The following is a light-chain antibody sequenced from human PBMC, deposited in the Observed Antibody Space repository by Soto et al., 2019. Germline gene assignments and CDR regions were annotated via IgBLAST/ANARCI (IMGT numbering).Light chain of an antibody. V-gene: IGKV1-5*01. Sequence: DIQMTQSPSTLSASVGDTVTVTCRASQSVSGWLAWYQQKPGKAPELLIYSASTLQSGVPSRFSGSGSSTEFSLTIRALQPEDFATYYCLQLNRYPLTFGGGTTGDIK. CDR2: SAS. J-gene: IGKJ4*01. CDR1: QSVSGW. CDR3: LQLNRYPLT.